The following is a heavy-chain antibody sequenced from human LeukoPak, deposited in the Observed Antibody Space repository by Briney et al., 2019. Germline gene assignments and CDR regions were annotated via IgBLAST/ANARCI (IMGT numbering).Heavy chain of an antibody. CDR3: PREVGSASSPP. Sequence: PGGSLRLSCAASGFTFSSHGMNWVRQAPGKGLEWVSYISSSGSVVFYADSVKGRFTISRDNAKNALYLQMNSLRAEDTAVYHCPREVGSASSPPWGHVTPVTVSS. J-gene: IGHJ5*02. CDR1: GFTFSSHG. V-gene: IGHV3-48*01. CDR2: ISSSGSVV. D-gene: IGHD3-10*01.